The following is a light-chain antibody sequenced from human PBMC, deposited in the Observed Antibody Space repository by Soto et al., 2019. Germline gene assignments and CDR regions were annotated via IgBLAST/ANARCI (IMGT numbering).Light chain of an antibody. CDR2: EDS. Sequence: SYELTQPPSVSVAPGQTAWITCVGNNIGNKSVHWYQQKPGQAPVLVVYEDSDRPSGIPERFSGSNSGNTATLTISRVEAGDEADYYCQVWDGSSDHFVFGTGTKLTVL. J-gene: IGLJ1*01. CDR1: NIGNKS. CDR3: QVWDGSSDHFV. V-gene: IGLV3-21*02.